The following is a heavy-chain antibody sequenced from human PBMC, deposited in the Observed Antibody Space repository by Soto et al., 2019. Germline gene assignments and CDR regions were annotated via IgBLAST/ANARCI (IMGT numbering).Heavy chain of an antibody. CDR3: ANPPPYCSSNTCYFPFDS. V-gene: IGHV3-23*01. J-gene: IGHJ5*01. CDR1: GFTFSSYG. CDR2: ISAAGGSA. Sequence: EVQLLESGGGLVQPGGSLRVSCAASGFTFSSYGMSWVRQAPGKGLEWVSSISAAGGSAYYADPVKGRFTISRDNSKNTLYLQMTSLRAEDTAVYYCANPPPYCSSNTCYFPFDSWGQGTLVTVSS. D-gene: IGHD2-2*01.